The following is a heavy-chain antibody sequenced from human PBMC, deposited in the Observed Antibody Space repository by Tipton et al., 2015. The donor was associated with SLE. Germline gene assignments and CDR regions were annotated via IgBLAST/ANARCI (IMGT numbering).Heavy chain of an antibody. CDR2: VYYDGST. V-gene: IGHV4-39*07. CDR3: AREGSSWYYCDY. Sequence: LRLSCSVSGGSINRNIYYWAWIRHPPGKGLEWIGSVYYDGSTHYNPSLESRVAISADTSKNEFSLKLNSVTAADTAVYYCAREGSSWYYCDYWGQGTLVTGSS. CDR1: GGSINRNIYY. J-gene: IGHJ4*02. D-gene: IGHD6-13*01.